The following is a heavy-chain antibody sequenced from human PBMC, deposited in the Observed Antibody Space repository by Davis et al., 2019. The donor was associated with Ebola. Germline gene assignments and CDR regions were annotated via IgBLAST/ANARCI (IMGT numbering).Heavy chain of an antibody. CDR3: ARGVHYGMDV. CDR2: INSDGSTI. Sequence: GESLKISCAASGFTFSSYWMHWVRQAPGKGLVWVSRINSDGSTIRYADSAQGRFTISRDNAKNTLHLQMNSLRDEDTAVYFCARGVHYGMDVWGQGTTVTVSS. J-gene: IGHJ6*02. CDR1: GFTFSSYW. V-gene: IGHV3-74*01.